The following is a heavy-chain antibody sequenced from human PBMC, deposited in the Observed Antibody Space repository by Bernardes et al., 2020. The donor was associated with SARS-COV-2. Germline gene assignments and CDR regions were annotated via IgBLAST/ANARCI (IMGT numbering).Heavy chain of an antibody. CDR1: GYTVTSYW. D-gene: IGHD4-17*01. V-gene: IGHV5-51*01. CDR3: ARPGSQVADGVFDV. CDR2: IYPGDSDT. J-gene: IGHJ3*01. Sequence: GESLKISCNATGYTVTSYWIGWVRQIPAKGLEWLGIIYPGDSDTNYSPSFQGQVTISADKSISTVYLQWSSLKASDTAMYYCARPGSQVADGVFDVWGQGTMVSVSS.